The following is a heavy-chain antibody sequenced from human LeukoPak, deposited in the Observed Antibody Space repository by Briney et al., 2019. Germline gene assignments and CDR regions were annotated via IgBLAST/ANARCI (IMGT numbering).Heavy chain of an antibody. CDR2: ISSSSSYI. D-gene: IGHD3-16*02. CDR1: GFTFSSYS. CDR3: ARDPYDYVWGSYLPPSY. V-gene: IGHV3-21*01. J-gene: IGHJ4*02. Sequence: PGGSLRLSCAASGFTFSSYSMNWVRQAPGKGLEWVSSISSSSSYIYYADSVEGRFTISRDNAKNSLYLQMNSLRAEDTAVYYCARDPYDYVWGSYLPPSYWGQGTLVTVSS.